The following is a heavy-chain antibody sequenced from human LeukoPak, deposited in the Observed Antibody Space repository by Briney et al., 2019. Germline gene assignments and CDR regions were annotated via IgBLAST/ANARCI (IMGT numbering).Heavy chain of an antibody. Sequence: SETLSLTCTVSGGSISSSSYYWGWIRQPPGKGLEWIGSIYYSGSTYYNPSLKSRVTISVDTSKNQFSLKLSSVTAADTAVYYCARDRGVVGATGFDYWGQGTLVTVSS. CDR1: GGSISSSSYY. V-gene: IGHV4-39*02. D-gene: IGHD1-26*01. J-gene: IGHJ4*02. CDR2: IYYSGST. CDR3: ARDRGVVGATGFDY.